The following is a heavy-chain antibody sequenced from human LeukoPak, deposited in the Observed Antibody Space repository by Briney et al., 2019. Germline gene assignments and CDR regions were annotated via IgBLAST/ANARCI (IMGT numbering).Heavy chain of an antibody. CDR3: TRDGSGSRIPFDY. D-gene: IGHD1-26*01. J-gene: IGHJ4*02. Sequence: GGSLRLSCAASGFSFGSHWMHWVRQAPGKGLVWVARIESDASNTRYADSVKGRFTISRDNANKTLYLQMNSLRAEDTAVYYCTRDGSGSRIPFDYWGQGTLVTVSS. CDR1: GFSFGSHW. CDR2: IESDASNT. V-gene: IGHV3-74*01.